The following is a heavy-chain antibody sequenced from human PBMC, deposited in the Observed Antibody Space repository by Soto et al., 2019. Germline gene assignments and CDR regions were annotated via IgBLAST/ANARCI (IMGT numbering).Heavy chain of an antibody. CDR1: GFTFSSYA. Sequence: GGSLRLSCAASGFTFSSYAMSWVRQAPGKGLEWVSAISGSGGSTYYADSVKGRFTISRDNSKNTLYLQMNSLRAEDTAVYYCAKDFKYYDFWSGYDTTTYYFDYWGQGTLVTVS. CDR3: AKDFKYYDFWSGYDTTTYYFDY. D-gene: IGHD3-3*01. V-gene: IGHV3-23*01. CDR2: ISGSGGST. J-gene: IGHJ4*02.